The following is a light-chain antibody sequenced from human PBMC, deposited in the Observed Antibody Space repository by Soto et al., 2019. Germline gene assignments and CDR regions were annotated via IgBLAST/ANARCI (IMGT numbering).Light chain of an antibody. CDR3: QHYNSYSEA. J-gene: IGKJ1*01. CDR1: QTISSW. CDR2: KAS. Sequence: DIQMTQSPSSVSASVGDRVTITCRASQTISSWLAWYQQKPGKAPKLLIYKASTLKSGVPSRFSGSGSGTEFTLTISSLQHDDFATYYCQHYNSYSEAFGQGTKVELK. V-gene: IGKV1-5*03.